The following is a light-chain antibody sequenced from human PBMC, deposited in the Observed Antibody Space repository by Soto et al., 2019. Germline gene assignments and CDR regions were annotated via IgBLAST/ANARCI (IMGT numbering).Light chain of an antibody. CDR1: QSVSNN. V-gene: IGKV3D-15*01. CDR2: GAS. J-gene: IGKJ1*01. Sequence: ERVMTQCHAPLSLSPGARATLSCRASQSVSNNLAWYQQKLGQAPRLLIYGASTRATGIPARFSGSGSGTEFTLTISSLQSEDFAVYYCQQYNNWPRTFGQGTKVDIK. CDR3: QQYNNWPRT.